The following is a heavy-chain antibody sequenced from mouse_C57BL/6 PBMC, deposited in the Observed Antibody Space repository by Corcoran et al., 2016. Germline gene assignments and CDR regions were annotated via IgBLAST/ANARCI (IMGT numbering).Heavy chain of an antibody. CDR2: IYWDDDK. Sequence: QVTLKESGPGILQSSQTLSLTCSFSGFSLSTSGMGVSWIRQPSGKGLEWLAHIYWDDDKRYNPSLKSRLTISKDTSRNQVFLKITSGDTADTATYYCARSHYGSSYFDYWGQGTTLTVSS. D-gene: IGHD1-1*01. CDR3: ARSHYGSSYFDY. J-gene: IGHJ2*01. V-gene: IGHV8-12*01. CDR1: GFSLSTSGMG.